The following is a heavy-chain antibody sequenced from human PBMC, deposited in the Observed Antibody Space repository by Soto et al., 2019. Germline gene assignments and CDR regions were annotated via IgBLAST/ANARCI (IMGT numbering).Heavy chain of an antibody. J-gene: IGHJ5*02. Sequence: SETLSLTCTVSGGSISSYYWSWIRQPPGKGLEWIGYIYYSGSTNYNPSLKSRVTISVDTSKNQFSLKLSSVTAADTAVYYCAGTSYYYGSGSYWNWFDPWGQGTLVTVSS. V-gene: IGHV4-59*01. D-gene: IGHD3-10*01. CDR2: IYYSGST. CDR1: GGSISSYY. CDR3: AGTSYYYGSGSYWNWFDP.